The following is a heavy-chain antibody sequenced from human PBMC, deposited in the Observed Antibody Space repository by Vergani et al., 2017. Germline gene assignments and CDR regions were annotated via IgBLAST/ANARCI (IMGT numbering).Heavy chain of an antibody. Sequence: QVQLVQSGAEVKKPGASVRVSCKASGFTFTSYHIHWVRQAPGQGLDWLGRIDPNSVDTKYSQRFQDRVTITRDTSINTAYMEMTMLSPDDTAIYYCARVIDSCSTPNCVADHWGQGTLVTVSS. CDR1: GFTFTSYH. CDR2: IDPNSVDT. J-gene: IGHJ4*02. V-gene: IGHV1-2*06. D-gene: IGHD2-2*01. CDR3: ARVIDSCSTPNCVADH.